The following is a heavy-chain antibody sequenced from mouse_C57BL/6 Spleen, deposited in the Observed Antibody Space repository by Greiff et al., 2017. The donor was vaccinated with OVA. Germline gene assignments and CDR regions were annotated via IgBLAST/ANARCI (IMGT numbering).Heavy chain of an antibody. J-gene: IGHJ4*01. Sequence: QVQLKESGPGLVQPSQSLSITCTVSGFSLTSYGVHWVRQSPGKGLECLGVIWSGGRTDYNAAFISRLSISKDNSKSQVFFKMNSLQADDTAIYYCARKPQLVLYAMDYWGQGTSVTVSS. CDR1: GFSLTSYG. CDR2: IWSGGRT. CDR3: ARKPQLVLYAMDY. D-gene: IGHD4-1*02. V-gene: IGHV2-2*01.